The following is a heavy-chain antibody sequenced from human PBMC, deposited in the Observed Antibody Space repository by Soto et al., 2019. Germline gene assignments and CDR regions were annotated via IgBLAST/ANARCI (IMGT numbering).Heavy chain of an antibody. CDR2: INPNSGGT. Sequence: QVQLVQSGAEVKKPGASVKVSCKASGYTFTGYYMHWVRQAPGQGLEWMGWINPNSGGTNYAQKFQGWVTMPRDTSISTAYVELSRLRSDDTAVYYCARDRDSSGGGLWYFDLWGRGTLVTVSS. J-gene: IGHJ2*01. CDR3: ARDRDSSGGGLWYFDL. D-gene: IGHD3-22*01. V-gene: IGHV1-2*04. CDR1: GYTFTGYY.